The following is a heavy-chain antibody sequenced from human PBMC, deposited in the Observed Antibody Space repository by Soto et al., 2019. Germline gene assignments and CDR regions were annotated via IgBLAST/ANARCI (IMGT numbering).Heavy chain of an antibody. V-gene: IGHV3-23*01. CDR2: ITATGGDT. Sequence: GGSLRLSCAASGFTVSNFVIRWVRQTPGKGLEWVSTITATGGDTYYTDSVKGRFTISRDNSKNTLYLQMSSLRAEDTALYYCTKASSDRHHMDVWGQGTTVTVSS. CDR1: GFTVSNFV. J-gene: IGHJ6*02. CDR3: TKASSDRHHMDV.